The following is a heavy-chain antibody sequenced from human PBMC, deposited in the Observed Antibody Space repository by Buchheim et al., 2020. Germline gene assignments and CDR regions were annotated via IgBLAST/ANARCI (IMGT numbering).Heavy chain of an antibody. CDR2: ISASGGRT. D-gene: IGHD4-17*01. Sequence: EVFLVESGGHLVQPGGSLRLSCAASGFPFGGYEMNWVRQAPGKGLECIAYISASGGRTYYVDSVRGRFTISRDNAKNSLYLQMSSLRVEDTAVYYCAKGYDYGDYVFDYWGQGTL. CDR1: GFPFGGYE. CDR3: AKGYDYGDYVFDY. V-gene: IGHV3-48*03. J-gene: IGHJ4*02.